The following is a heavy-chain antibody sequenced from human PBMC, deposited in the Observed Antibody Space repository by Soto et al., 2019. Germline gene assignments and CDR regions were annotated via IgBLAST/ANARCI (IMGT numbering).Heavy chain of an antibody. Sequence: ASVKVSCKVSGYTLTELSMHWVRQAPGKGLEWMGGFDPEDGETIYAQKFQGRVTMTEDTSTDTAYMELSSLRSEDTAVYYCATAPQQWNGYCSSTSCGWFDPWGQGTLVTVSS. J-gene: IGHJ5*02. CDR1: GYTLTELS. D-gene: IGHD2-2*01. CDR2: FDPEDGET. V-gene: IGHV1-24*01. CDR3: ATAPQQWNGYCSSTSCGWFDP.